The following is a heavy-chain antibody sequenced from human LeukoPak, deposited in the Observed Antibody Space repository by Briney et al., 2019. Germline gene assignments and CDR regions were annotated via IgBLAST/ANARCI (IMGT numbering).Heavy chain of an antibody. D-gene: IGHD3-16*01. CDR2: IYTTGST. CDR3: ARVGDFALKD. Sequence: PSETLSLTCAVYGGSFSGYYWSWIRQPAGKGLEWIGHIYTTGSTNYNPSLKSRVTMSVDTSKNQCTLKLTSVTAADTAVYYCARVGDFALKDWGQGTLVTVSS. V-gene: IGHV4-59*10. CDR1: GGSFSGYY. J-gene: IGHJ4*02.